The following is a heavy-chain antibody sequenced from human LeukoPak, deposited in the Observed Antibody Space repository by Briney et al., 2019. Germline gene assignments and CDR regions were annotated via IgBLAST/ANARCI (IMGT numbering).Heavy chain of an antibody. CDR2: IYYSGST. V-gene: IGHV4-39*01. CDR3: ARLGYYDSSGYYYVGYGY. J-gene: IGHJ4*02. CDR1: GGSISSSSYY. D-gene: IGHD3-22*01. Sequence: ASETLSLTCTVSGGSISSSSYYWGWIRQPPGKGLEWIGSIYYSGSTYYNPSLKSRVTISVDTSKNQFSLKLSSVTAADTAVYYCARLGYYDSSGYYYVGYGYWGQGTLVIVSS.